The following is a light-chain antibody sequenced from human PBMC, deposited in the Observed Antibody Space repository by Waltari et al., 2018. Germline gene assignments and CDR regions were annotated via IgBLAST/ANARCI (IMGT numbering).Light chain of an antibody. CDR3: QQYDNTPYT. V-gene: IGKV4-1*01. J-gene: IGKJ2*01. CDR1: QSVVYSFNNKDY. CDR2: WAS. Sequence: DIAMTQSPDSLPVSLGETATINCTSSQSVVYSFNNKDYIAWYQQKPGQPPKLLIYWASTRASGVPDRFSGSGSGTDFTLTISNLQAEDVAVYYCQQYDNTPYTFGQGTRLEIK.